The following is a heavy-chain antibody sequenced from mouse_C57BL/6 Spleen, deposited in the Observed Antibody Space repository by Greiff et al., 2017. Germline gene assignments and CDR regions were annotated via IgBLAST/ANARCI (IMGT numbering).Heavy chain of an antibody. J-gene: IGHJ4*01. CDR3: ASNYGSSYDYAMDY. Sequence: VQLQQSGPELVKPGASVKISCKASGYTFTDYYMNWVKQSHGKSLEWIGDINPNNGGTSYNQKFKGKATLTVDKSSSTAYMELRSLTSEDSAVYYCASNYGSSYDYAMDYWAQGTSVTVSS. D-gene: IGHD1-1*01. CDR1: GYTFTDYY. CDR2: INPNNGGT. V-gene: IGHV1-26*01.